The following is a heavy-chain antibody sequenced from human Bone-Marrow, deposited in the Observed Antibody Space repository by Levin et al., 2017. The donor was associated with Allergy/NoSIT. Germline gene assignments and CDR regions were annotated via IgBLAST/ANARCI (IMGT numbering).Heavy chain of an antibody. CDR2: IHPSGSI. CDR1: GGSFSGYH. V-gene: IGHV4-34*01. J-gene: IGHJ4*02. D-gene: IGHD3/OR15-3a*01. CDR3: ARGLDHAKIHY. Sequence: SETLSLTCAVYGGSFSGYHCNWIRQPPGKGLEWIGEIHPSGSINYNSSLNSRVTISMDASKNQFSLNLRSVTAADTAVYYCARGLDHAKIHYWGQGTLVTVSS.